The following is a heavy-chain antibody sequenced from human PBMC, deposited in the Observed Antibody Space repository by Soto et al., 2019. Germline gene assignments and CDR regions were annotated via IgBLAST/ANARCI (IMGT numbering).Heavy chain of an antibody. V-gene: IGHV3-11*01. CDR2: ISSSDTII. Sequence: GGSLRLSCAASGFTSSDYYMSWIRQAPGKGLEWVSYISSSDTIISYADSVEGRFTISRDNAKNSLYLQMNSLRAEDTAVYYCARDLGYYDSSGYFDYWGQGTLVTVSS. D-gene: IGHD3-22*01. J-gene: IGHJ4*02. CDR1: GFTSSDYY. CDR3: ARDLGYYDSSGYFDY.